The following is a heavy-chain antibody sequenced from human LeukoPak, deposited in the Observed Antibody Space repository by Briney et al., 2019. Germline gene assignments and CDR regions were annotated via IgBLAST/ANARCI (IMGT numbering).Heavy chain of an antibody. CDR1: GGSFSGYY. V-gene: IGHV4-34*01. CDR2: INHSGST. Sequence: SETLSLTCAVYGGSFSGYYWSWIRQPPGKGLEWIGEINHSGSTNYNPSLKSRVTISVDTSKNQFSLKLSSVTAADTAVYYCARDHPSVGQWLVSRSYNWFDPWGQGTLVTVSS. J-gene: IGHJ5*02. CDR3: ARDHPSVGQWLVSRSYNWFDP. D-gene: IGHD6-19*01.